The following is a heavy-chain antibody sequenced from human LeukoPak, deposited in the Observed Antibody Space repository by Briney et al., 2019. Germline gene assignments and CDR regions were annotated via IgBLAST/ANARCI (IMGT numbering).Heavy chain of an antibody. V-gene: IGHV4-34*01. Sequence: SETLSLTCAVYGGSFSGYYWSWIRQPPGKGLEWIGEINHSGSTNYNPSLKSRVTISVDTSKNQFSLKLSSVTAADTAVYYCARGSGQIAARPSYFAYWAREPWSPSPQ. CDR2: INHSGST. D-gene: IGHD6-6*01. J-gene: IGHJ4*02. CDR3: ARGSGQIAARPSYFAY. CDR1: GGSFSGYY.